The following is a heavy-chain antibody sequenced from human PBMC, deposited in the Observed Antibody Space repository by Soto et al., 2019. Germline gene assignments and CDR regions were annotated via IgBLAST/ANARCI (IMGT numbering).Heavy chain of an antibody. V-gene: IGHV1-18*01. CDR3: ARHGTTGYYYYGMDV. CDR1: GYTFTSYG. D-gene: IGHD4-17*01. CDR2: ISAYNGNT. J-gene: IGHJ6*02. Sequence: ASVKVSCKASGYTFTSYGISWVRQAPGQGLEWMGWISAYNGNTNYAQKLQGRVTMTTDTSTSTAYMELRSLRSDDTAVYYCARHGTTGYYYYGMDVWGQGTTVTVSS.